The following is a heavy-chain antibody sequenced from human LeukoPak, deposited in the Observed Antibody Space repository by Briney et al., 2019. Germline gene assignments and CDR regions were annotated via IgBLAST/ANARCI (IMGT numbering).Heavy chain of an antibody. Sequence: ASVKVSCKASGYTFTSFGIIWVRQAPGQGLEWLGWISAYNGNTHYAQKFQGRVTMTTDTSTSTAYMELRSLRSDDTAVYYCARDVTTVTAVNNYWGQGTLVTVSS. V-gene: IGHV1-18*01. D-gene: IGHD4-17*01. CDR3: ARDVTTVTAVNNY. CDR1: GYTFTSFG. J-gene: IGHJ4*02. CDR2: ISAYNGNT.